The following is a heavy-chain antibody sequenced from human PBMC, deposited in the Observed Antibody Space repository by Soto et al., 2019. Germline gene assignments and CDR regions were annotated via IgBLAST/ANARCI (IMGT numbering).Heavy chain of an antibody. CDR1: GFTFSRHD. CDR3: AKGLSSASSFDS. Sequence: GGSLRLSCAASGFTFSRHDMSWVRQAPGKGLEWVSAISGSGGRTHYADSVKGRFTISRDNSKNILSLQMNSLRAEDTAVYHCAKGLSSASSFDSWGQGTLVTVSS. D-gene: IGHD3-22*01. CDR2: ISGSGGRT. V-gene: IGHV3-23*01. J-gene: IGHJ4*02.